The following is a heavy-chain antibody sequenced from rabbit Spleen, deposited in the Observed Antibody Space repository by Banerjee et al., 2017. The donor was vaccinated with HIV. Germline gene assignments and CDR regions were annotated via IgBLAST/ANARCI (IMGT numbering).Heavy chain of an antibody. J-gene: IGHJ6*01. Sequence: QQQLVESGGGLVKPGASLTLTCKASGFDFSSSYWMCWVRQAPGKGLELIACIYTDSGNTWYASWANGRFTISRSTSLNTVDLKMTSLTAADTATYFCARDTGSSFSSYGMDLWGPGTLVTVS. CDR3: ARDTGSSFSSYGMDL. CDR2: IYTDSGNT. CDR1: GFDFSSSYW. V-gene: IGHV1S43*01. D-gene: IGHD8-1*01.